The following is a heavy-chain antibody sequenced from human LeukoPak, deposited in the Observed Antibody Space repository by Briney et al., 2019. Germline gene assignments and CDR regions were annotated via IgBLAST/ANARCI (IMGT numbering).Heavy chain of an antibody. CDR2: KWYDGHNK. CDR3: VKGPRPDITVAHTVEN. Sequence: GGPLSLPCVPSGFTFSKYGILGLPQAPGKGREGLAIKWYDGHNKYYADSVKGRFTISRDNSKNSLYLQMNTVRAEDTAVYYCVKGPRPDITVAHTVENWGQGTLVTVSS. D-gene: IGHD6-19*01. V-gene: IGHV3-33*06. J-gene: IGHJ4*02. CDR1: GFTFSKYG.